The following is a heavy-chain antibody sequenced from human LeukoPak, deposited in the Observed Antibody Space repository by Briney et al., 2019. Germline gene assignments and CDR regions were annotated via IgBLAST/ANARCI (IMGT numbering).Heavy chain of an antibody. CDR3: ARERHDFWSGYSDY. J-gene: IGHJ4*02. D-gene: IGHD3-3*01. CDR1: GGSISSYY. CDR2: IYTSGST. Sequence: PSETLSLTCTVSGGSISSYYWSWIRQPAGKGLEWIGRIYTSGSTNYNPSLKSRVTMSVDTSKNQFSLKLSSVTAADTAVYYCARERHDFWSGYSDYWGQGTLVTVSS. V-gene: IGHV4-4*07.